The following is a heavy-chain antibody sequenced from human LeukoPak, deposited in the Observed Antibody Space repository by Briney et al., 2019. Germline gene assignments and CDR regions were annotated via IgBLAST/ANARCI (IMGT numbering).Heavy chain of an antibody. D-gene: IGHD2-2*01. CDR2: ISYDGSNK. CDR1: GFTFSSYG. CDR3: ARRGSSNLLGAFDI. Sequence: GGSLRLSCAASGFTFSSYGMHWVRQAPGKGLEWVAVISYDGSNKYYADSVKGRFTISRDNAKNSLYLQMNSLRAEDTALYHCARRGSSNLLGAFDIWGQGTVVTVSS. V-gene: IGHV3-30*03. J-gene: IGHJ3*02.